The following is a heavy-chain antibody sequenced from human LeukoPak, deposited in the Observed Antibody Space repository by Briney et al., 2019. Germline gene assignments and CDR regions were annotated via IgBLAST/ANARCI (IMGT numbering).Heavy chain of an antibody. V-gene: IGHV3-30*02. D-gene: IGHD2-15*01. CDR3: AKVSCSAGSCYTVGLDY. CDR2: IRYDGSNK. Sequence: PGGSLRLSCAASGFSSSTYGMHWVRQAPGKGLEWVSFIRYDGSNKYYTDSVKGRFTISRDNSKNTLYLQMNSLRAEDTAVYYCAKVSCSAGSCYTVGLDYWGQGTLVTVSS. J-gene: IGHJ4*02. CDR1: GFSSSTYG.